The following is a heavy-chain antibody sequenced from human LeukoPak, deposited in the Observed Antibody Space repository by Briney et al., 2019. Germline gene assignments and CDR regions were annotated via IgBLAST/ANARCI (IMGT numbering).Heavy chain of an antibody. D-gene: IGHD6-13*01. CDR2: IDYSGRA. J-gene: IGHJ4*02. CDR1: VGSISRYY. CDR3: ARGFSDNWYIY. Sequence: SFTLSLTCTLCVGSISRYYWSLMLHPPGKRPECIGHIDYSGRATYNLSLKSRVTISRDTCKVQFSLIPGSVTAADTAVYYCARGFSDNWYIYWGQGTLVTVSS. V-gene: IGHV4-59*08.